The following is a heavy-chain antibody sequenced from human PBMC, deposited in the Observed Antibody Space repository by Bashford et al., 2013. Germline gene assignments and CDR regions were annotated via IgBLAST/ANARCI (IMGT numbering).Heavy chain of an antibody. V-gene: IGHV1-2*02. D-gene: IGHD6-19*01. CDR2: INPKTGGT. CDR3: AKDSSRDSGWIRLDP. CDR1: GYIFSDNY. J-gene: IGHJ5*02. Sequence: VASVKVSCEASGYIFSDNYVHWVRQGPGQGLEWVGRINPKTGGTDFAPKFQGRVTLTRDTSIGTAYLELSDLKSDDTAIFYCAKDSSRDSGWIRLDPWGQGTLVTVSS.